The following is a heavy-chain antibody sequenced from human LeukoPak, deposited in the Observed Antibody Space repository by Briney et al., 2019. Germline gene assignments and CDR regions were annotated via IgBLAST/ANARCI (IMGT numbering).Heavy chain of an antibody. D-gene: IGHD1-26*01. CDR3: ARQNYASGSYHPFDP. V-gene: IGHV5-51*01. Sequence: GESLKISCKGSGYSLSSYWIGWVRQMPGKGLEWIGIIYPGDSNTRYSPSFQGQVTISADKSISTAYLQWSSLKASDTAMYYCARQNYASGSYHPFDPWGQGTLVTVSS. CDR2: IYPGDSNT. J-gene: IGHJ5*02. CDR1: GYSLSSYW.